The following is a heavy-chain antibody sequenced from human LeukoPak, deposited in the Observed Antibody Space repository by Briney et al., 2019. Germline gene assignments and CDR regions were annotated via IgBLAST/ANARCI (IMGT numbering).Heavy chain of an antibody. V-gene: IGHV1-69*05. D-gene: IGHD4-11*01. J-gene: IGHJ4*02. CDR2: IIPIFGTA. CDR1: GGTFSNYA. Sequence: ASVKVSCXASGGTFSNYAISWVRQARGQGLEWMARIIPIFGTANYAQKFQGRVTITTDESTSTAYMELSSLRSEDTAVYYCARDRGVTTRANWGQGTLVTVSS. CDR3: ARDRGVTTRAN.